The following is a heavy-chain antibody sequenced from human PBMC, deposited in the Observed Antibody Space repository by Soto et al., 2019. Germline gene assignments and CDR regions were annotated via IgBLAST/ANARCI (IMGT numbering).Heavy chain of an antibody. J-gene: IGHJ6*02. Sequence: QVQLVQSGAEVKKPGSSVKVSCKASGGSFNSFAMSWVRQAPGQGLEWMGGIIPIFGAANYGQRIQGRVTITADESTSTAFMELSSPRSEDTAVYYCATSGECGGDCYVYRMDVWGQGTTVTVSS. CDR3: ATSGECGGDCYVYRMDV. CDR2: IIPIFGAA. V-gene: IGHV1-69*01. D-gene: IGHD2-21*02. CDR1: GGSFNSFA.